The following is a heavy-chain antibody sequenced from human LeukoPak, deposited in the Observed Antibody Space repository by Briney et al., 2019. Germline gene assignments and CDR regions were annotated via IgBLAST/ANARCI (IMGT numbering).Heavy chain of an antibody. CDR2: IGSGGDT. J-gene: IGHJ4*02. V-gene: IGHV3-13*01. Sequence: GGSLRLSRVASGFSFSSYDMHWVRQAAGEGLVWVAGIGSGGDTYYLGSVKGRFTVSRDNARDSLYLQMNSLRAEDTAVYYCTRGAEGWDYWGQGTLVTVSP. CDR1: GFSFSSYD. CDR3: TRGAEGWDY. D-gene: IGHD2-15*01.